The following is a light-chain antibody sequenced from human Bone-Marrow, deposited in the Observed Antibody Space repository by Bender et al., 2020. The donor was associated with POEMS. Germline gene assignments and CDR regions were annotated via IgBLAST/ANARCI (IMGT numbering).Light chain of an antibody. CDR3: VAWDASLNGWV. CDR2: RNN. CDR1: GSNIGGYP. J-gene: IGLJ3*02. V-gene: IGLV1-44*01. Sequence: QSVLTPPPSVSGTPGQRVTISCSGSGSNIGGYPVNWYQQLPGAAPTLLIYRNNLRPSGVPDRFSGSKSGTSASLAITGLQSDDEAIYFCVAWDASLNGWVFGGGTKLTVL.